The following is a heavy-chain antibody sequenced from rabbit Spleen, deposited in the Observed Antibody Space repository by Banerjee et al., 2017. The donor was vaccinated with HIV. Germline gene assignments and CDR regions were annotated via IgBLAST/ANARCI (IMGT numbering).Heavy chain of an antibody. CDR2: VYAGSSGST. CDR1: GFSFGSNDY. Sequence: QSLEESGGDLVKPGASLTLTCTASGFSFGSNDYMCWVRQAPGKGLEWIACVYAGSSGSTYSATWAKGRFTISKTSSTTVTLQMTSLTAADTATYFCARDTGTSFSTYGMDLWGPGTLVTVS. J-gene: IGHJ6*01. CDR3: ARDTGTSFSTYGMDL. D-gene: IGHD8-1*01. V-gene: IGHV1S40*01.